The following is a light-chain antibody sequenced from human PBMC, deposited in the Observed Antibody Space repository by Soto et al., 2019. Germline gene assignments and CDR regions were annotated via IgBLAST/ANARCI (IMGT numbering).Light chain of an antibody. CDR2: SND. V-gene: IGLV1-47*02. CDR3: AAWDDSLSGVV. J-gene: IGLJ2*01. Sequence: QSAVTQPPSVSGTPGQRVTIFCSGRRSNIGSNLVYWYQQLPGTAPKLLIFSNDQRHSGVPDRFSGSRSGTSASLAISGLRSEDEGDYYCAAWDDSLSGVVFGGGTKVTVL. CDR1: RSNIGSNL.